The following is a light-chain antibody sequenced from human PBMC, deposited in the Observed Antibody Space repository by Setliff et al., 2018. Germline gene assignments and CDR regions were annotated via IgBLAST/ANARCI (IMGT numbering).Light chain of an antibody. CDR1: SSDVGGYKC. CDR2: EVT. J-gene: IGLJ2*01. CDR3: CSYAGSAPFVV. V-gene: IGLV2-23*02. Sequence: QSVLTQPASVSGSPGQSITISCTGTSSDVGGYKCVSWYQQHPGKAPKLMIYEVTKRPSGVSNRFSGSKSGNTASLTISGLQAEDEADYYCCSYAGSAPFVVFGGGTKVTIL.